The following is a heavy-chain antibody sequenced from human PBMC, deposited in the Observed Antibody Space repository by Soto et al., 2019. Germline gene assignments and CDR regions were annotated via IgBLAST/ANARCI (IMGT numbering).Heavy chain of an antibody. CDR1: GFTFSSYG. D-gene: IGHD4-17*01. CDR2: ISYDGSNK. Sequence: QVQLVESGGGVVQPGRSPRLSCAASGFTFSSYGMHWVRQAPGKGLEWVAVISYDGSNKYYADSVKGRFTISRDNSKNTLYLQMNSLRAEDTAVYYCAKCRGLYGDYWFDDWGQGTLVTVSS. J-gene: IGHJ4*02. V-gene: IGHV3-30*18. CDR3: AKCRGLYGDYWFDD.